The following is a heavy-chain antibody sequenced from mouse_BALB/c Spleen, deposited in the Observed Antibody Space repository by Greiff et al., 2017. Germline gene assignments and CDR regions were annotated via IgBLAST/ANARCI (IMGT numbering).Heavy chain of an antibody. CDR3: KADDGYWEGY. D-gene: IGHD2-3*01. CDR2: IDPENGDT. CDR1: GFNIKDYY. J-gene: IGHJ2*01. V-gene: IGHV14-4*02. Sequence: VQLQQSGAELVRSGASVKLSCTASGFNIKDYYMHWVKQRPEQGLEWIGWIDPENGDTEYAPKFQGKATMTADTSSNTAYLQLSSLTSEDTAVYYCKADDGYWEGYWGQGTTLTVSS.